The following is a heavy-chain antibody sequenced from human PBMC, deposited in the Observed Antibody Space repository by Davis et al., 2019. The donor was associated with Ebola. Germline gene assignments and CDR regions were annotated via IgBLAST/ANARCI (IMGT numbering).Heavy chain of an antibody. V-gene: IGHV1-3*01. CDR1: GYTFTSYA. Sequence: ASVKVSCKASGYTFTSYAMHWVRQAPGQRLEWMGWINAGNGNTKYSQKFQGRVTITRDTSASTAYMELSSLRSEDTAVYYCARCLRTVTTNWFDPWGQGTLVTVSS. J-gene: IGHJ5*02. CDR3: ARCLRTVTTNWFDP. CDR2: INAGNGNT. D-gene: IGHD4-17*01.